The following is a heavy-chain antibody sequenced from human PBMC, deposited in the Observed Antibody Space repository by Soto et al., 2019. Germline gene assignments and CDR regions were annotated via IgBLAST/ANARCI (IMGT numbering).Heavy chain of an antibody. J-gene: IGHJ5*01. D-gene: IGHD3-22*01. CDR1: GGSISSGGYY. Sequence: PSETLSLTCTVSGGSISSGGYYWSWIRQHPGKGLEWIGYIYYSGSTYYNPSLKSRVTISVDTSKNQFSLRLSSVTAADTAVYYCATYDSSDYYSGSPIGWFDYWGQGTLVTVSS. CDR2: IYYSGST. CDR3: ATYDSSDYYSGSPIGWFDY. V-gene: IGHV4-31*03.